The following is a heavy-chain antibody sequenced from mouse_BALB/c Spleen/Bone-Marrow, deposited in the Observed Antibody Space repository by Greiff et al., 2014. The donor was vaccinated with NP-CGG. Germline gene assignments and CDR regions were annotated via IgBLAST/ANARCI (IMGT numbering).Heavy chain of an antibody. CDR3: AGYDYYQAWFAY. CDR1: GFNIKDTY. D-gene: IGHD2-4*01. CDR2: IDPANGNT. V-gene: IGHV14-3*02. Sequence: VQLKESGAELVKPGASVKLSCTASGFNIKDTYMHWVKQRPEQGLEWIGRIDPANGNTKYDPKFQGKATITADISSNTAYLQLSSLTSEDTAVYYCAGYDYYQAWFAYWGQGTLVTVSA. J-gene: IGHJ3*01.